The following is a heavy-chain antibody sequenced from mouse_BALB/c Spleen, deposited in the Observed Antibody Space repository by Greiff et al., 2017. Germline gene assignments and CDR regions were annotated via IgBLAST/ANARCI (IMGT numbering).Heavy chain of an antibody. V-gene: IGHV7-3*02. Sequence: EVMLVESGGGLVQPGGSLRLSCATSGFTFTDYYMSWVRQPPGKALEWLGFIRNKANGYTTEYSASVKGRFTISRDNSQSILYLQMNTLRAEDSATYYCARDCYQRYFDYWSQGTTLTVSS. CDR1: GFTFTDYY. CDR2: IRNKANGYTT. J-gene: IGHJ2*01. CDR3: ARDCYQRYFDY.